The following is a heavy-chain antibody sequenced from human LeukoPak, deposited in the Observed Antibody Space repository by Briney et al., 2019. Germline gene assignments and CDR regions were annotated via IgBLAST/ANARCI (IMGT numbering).Heavy chain of an antibody. CDR3: ARDRLGGGIAVAGTGIDY. J-gene: IGHJ4*02. CDR2: INSDGSST. D-gene: IGHD6-19*01. V-gene: IGHV3-74*01. Sequence: PGGSLRLSCAASGFTFSSLWMHWVRQAPGKGLVWVSRINSDGSSTSYADSVKGRFTISRDNAKNTLYLQMNSLRAEDTAVYYCARDRLGGGIAVAGTGIDYWGQGTLVTVSS. CDR1: GFTFSSLW.